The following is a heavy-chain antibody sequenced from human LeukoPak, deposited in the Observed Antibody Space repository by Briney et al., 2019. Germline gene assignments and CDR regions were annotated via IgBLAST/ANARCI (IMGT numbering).Heavy chain of an antibody. CDR1: GFAFSNYS. J-gene: IGHJ4*02. Sequence: GGSLRLSCVVSGFAFSNYSMSWVRLAPGKGLEWVSSISNSGSHIYDADSVKGRFTTSRDNAKNSLFLQMNSLRAEDAAVYYCATLLLGPTEDYWGQGTLVTVSS. CDR2: ISNSGSHI. D-gene: IGHD3-16*01. V-gene: IGHV3-21*01. CDR3: ATLLLGPTEDY.